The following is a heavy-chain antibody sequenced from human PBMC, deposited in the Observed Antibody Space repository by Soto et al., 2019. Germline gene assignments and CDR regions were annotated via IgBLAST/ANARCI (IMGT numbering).Heavy chain of an antibody. V-gene: IGHV1-18*04. D-gene: IGHD1-26*01. Sequence: QVHLVQSGGEVKKPGTSVKVSCKASGYTFNRHGITWVRQAPGQGLEWMGRISGYNGAINYEQKFQGRVTLSSDTLTSTVYLELKSLRFDDTAVYYCARVRIVGAREIDFWGQGTLVTVSS. J-gene: IGHJ4*02. CDR2: ISGYNGAI. CDR3: ARVRIVGAREIDF. CDR1: GYTFNRHG.